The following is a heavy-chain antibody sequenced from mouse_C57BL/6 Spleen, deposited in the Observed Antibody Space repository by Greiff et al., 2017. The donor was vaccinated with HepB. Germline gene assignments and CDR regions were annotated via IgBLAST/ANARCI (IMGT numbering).Heavy chain of an antibody. J-gene: IGHJ2*01. Sequence: QVQLQQPGAELVMPGASVKLSCKASGYTFTSYWMPWVKQRPGQGLEWIGEIDPSGSYTNYNQKFKGKSTLTVDKSSSTAYMQLSSLTSEDSAVYYCARGTTVVAPTGFDYWGQGTTLTVSS. D-gene: IGHD1-1*01. V-gene: IGHV1-69*01. CDR3: ARGTTVVAPTGFDY. CDR1: GYTFTSYW. CDR2: IDPSGSYT.